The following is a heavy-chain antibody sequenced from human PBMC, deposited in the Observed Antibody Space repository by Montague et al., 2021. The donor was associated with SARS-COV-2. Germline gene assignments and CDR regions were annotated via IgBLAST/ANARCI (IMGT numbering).Heavy chain of an antibody. Sequence: TLSLTCTVSGGSIRSGSYYWSWIRQPAGKGLEWIGRIYSSGSTNYNPSLKSRVTMSVDTSKNQFSLKFSSVTAADTAVYYCVRDYGDYSYYYGLDVWGQGTTVTVSS. J-gene: IGHJ6*02. V-gene: IGHV4-61*02. CDR3: VRDYGDYSYYYGLDV. CDR2: IYSSGST. D-gene: IGHD4-17*01. CDR1: GGSIRSGSYY.